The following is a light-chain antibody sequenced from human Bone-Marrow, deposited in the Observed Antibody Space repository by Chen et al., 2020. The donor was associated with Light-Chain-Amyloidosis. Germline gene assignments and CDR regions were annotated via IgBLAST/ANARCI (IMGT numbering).Light chain of an antibody. CDR3: SSYTSSSSWV. CDR1: SSDVGGYNY. Sequence: QSALTQPASVSGSPGQSITISCTGTSSDVGGYNYVSWYQQHPGKAPKLMIYDVSNRPSGVSYRFSRSQSGNTASLTISGLQAEDEADYYCSSYTSSSSWVFGGGTKLTVL. V-gene: IGLV2-14*03. CDR2: DVS. J-gene: IGLJ3*02.